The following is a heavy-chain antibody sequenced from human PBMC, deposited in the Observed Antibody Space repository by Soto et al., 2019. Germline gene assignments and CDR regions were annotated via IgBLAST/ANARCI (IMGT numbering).Heavy chain of an antibody. D-gene: IGHD6-13*01. CDR2: IYHSGST. Sequence: PWETLSLTCAVSGYSISSGYYWGWIRQPPGKGLEWIGSIYHSGSTYYNPSLKSRVTISVDTSKNQFSLKLSSMTAADTAVYYCARDRVAAAGTDYYYGMDVWGQGTTVTVSS. J-gene: IGHJ6*02. CDR3: ARDRVAAAGTDYYYGMDV. V-gene: IGHV4-38-2*02. CDR1: GYSISSGYY.